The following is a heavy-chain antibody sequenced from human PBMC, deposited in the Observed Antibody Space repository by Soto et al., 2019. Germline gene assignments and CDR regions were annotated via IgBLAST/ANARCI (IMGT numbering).Heavy chain of an antibody. Sequence: KTXGTLSLTCSVSGDSISNSGNYWGWIRRPPGKGLEWIGTMDYSGDTSYNPSLRSRVTISADTSKNQFSLRLSSVSVADTAVYYCAKGPYKVVAGQGGYFDPWGQGTLVTVSS. J-gene: IGHJ5*02. CDR3: AKGPYKVVAGQGGYFDP. V-gene: IGHV4-39*01. D-gene: IGHD6-19*01. CDR1: GDSISNSGNY. CDR2: MDYSGDT.